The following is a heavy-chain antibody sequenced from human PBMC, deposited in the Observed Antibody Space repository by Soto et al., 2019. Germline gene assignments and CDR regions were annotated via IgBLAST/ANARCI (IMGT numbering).Heavy chain of an antibody. D-gene: IGHD3-16*01. V-gene: IGHV3-11*01. CDR3: ARAYGDYVYNWFDP. J-gene: IGHJ5*02. CDR2: ISSSGSTI. Sequence: QVQLVESGGGLVKPGGSLRLSCAASGFTFSDYYMSWIRQAPGKGLEWGSYISSSGSTIYYANSVKGRFTISMDNAKNSLYLQRNRLRAEDTAVYYCARAYGDYVYNWFDPWGQGTLVTVSS. CDR1: GFTFSDYY.